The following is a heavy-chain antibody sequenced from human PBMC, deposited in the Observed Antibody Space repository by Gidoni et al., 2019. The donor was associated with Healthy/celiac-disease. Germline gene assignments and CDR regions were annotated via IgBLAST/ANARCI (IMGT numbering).Heavy chain of an antibody. CDR3: ASMPGYSYGYVFDY. D-gene: IGHD5-18*01. CDR1: GFTFRSYS. J-gene: IGHJ4*02. V-gene: IGHV3-21*01. Sequence: EVQLVESGGGLVKHGGSLRLSCAASGFTFRSYSMNWVRQAPGKGLEWVSSISSSSSYIYYADSVKGRFTISRDNAKNSLYLQMNSLRAEDTAVYYCASMPGYSYGYVFDYWGQGTLVTVSS. CDR2: ISSSSSYI.